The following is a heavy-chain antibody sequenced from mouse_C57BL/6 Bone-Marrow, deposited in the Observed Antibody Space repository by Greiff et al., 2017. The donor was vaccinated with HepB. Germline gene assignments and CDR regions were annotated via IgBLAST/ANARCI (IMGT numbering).Heavy chain of an antibody. CDR1: GFSFNTYA. V-gene: IGHV10-1*01. Sequence: EVQRVESGGGLVQPKGSLKLSCAASGFSFNTYAMNWVRQAPGKGLEWVARIRSKSNNYATYYADSVKDRFTISRDDSESMLYLQMNNLKTEDTAMYYCVRQRRDYYGSSLFAYWGQGTLVTVSA. J-gene: IGHJ3*01. D-gene: IGHD1-1*01. CDR2: IRSKSNNYAT. CDR3: VRQRRDYYGSSLFAY.